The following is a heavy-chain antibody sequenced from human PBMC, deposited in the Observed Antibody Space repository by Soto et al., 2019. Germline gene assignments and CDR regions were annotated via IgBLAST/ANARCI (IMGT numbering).Heavy chain of an antibody. D-gene: IGHD3-22*01. CDR1: GFAFSNAW. V-gene: IGHV3-15*05. CDR3: TTDSYTPVIVVRFDY. J-gene: IGHJ4*01. Sequence: GGSLRLSCAASGFAFSNAWISWVRQAPGKGLEWVGRIKSKGHGGTTDFAAPVRGRFAISRDDSRNLVYMQMNSLNTEDTAVYYCTTDSYTPVIVVRFDYWGHGTLVTVSS. CDR2: IKSKGHGGTT.